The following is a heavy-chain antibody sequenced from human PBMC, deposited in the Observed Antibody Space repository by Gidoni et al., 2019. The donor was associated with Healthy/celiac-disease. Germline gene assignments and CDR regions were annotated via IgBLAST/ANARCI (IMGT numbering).Heavy chain of an antibody. J-gene: IGHJ5*02. Sequence: QVQLVQSGAEVKKPGASVKVSCKASGTTFTSYAMHWVRQAPGQRLEWMGWINAGNGNTKYSQKFQGRVTITRDTSASTAYMELSSLRSEDTAVYYCARTMTPRYWFDPWGQGTLVTVSS. CDR2: INAGNGNT. D-gene: IGHD3-22*01. V-gene: IGHV1-3*01. CDR3: ARTMTPRYWFDP. CDR1: GTTFTSYA.